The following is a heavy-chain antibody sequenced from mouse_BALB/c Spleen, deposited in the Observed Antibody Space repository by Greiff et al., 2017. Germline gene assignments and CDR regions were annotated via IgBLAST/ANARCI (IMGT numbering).Heavy chain of an antibody. CDR3: ARGGYYGNYDYFDY. CDR2: IWSGGST. J-gene: IGHJ2*01. V-gene: IGHV2-4-1*01. Sequence: VKLQESGPGLVQPSQSLSITCTVSGFSLTSYGVHWVRQSPGKGLEWLGVIWSGGSTDYNAAFISRLSISKDNSKSQVFFKMNSLQADDTAIYYCARGGYYGNYDYFDYWGQGTTLTVSS. CDR1: GFSLTSYG. D-gene: IGHD2-1*01.